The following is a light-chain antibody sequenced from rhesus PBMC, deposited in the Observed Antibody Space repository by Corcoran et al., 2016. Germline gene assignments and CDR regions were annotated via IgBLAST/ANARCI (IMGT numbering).Light chain of an antibody. Sequence: EIVLTQSPATLSLSPGERATLSCRASQSVSSSLAWYQQKPEQAPRLLIYGASSRATGIPDRFSGSGSVTDFTLTISSLEPEDFAVYYCQQYSNWPLTFGGGTKVEIK. V-gene: IGKV3-42*03. CDR3: QQYSNWPLT. J-gene: IGKJ4*01. CDR2: GAS. CDR1: QSVSSS.